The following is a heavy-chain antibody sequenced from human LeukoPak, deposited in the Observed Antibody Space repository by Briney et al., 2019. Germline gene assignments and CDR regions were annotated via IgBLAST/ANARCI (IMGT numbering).Heavy chain of an antibody. V-gene: IGHV1-18*01. CDR3: ARRSPRYYYGMDV. Sequence: ASVKVSCKASGYTFTSYGISWVRQAPGQGLEWMGWISAYNGNTNYAQKLQGRVTMTTDTSTSTAYMGLRSLRSDDTAVYYCARRSPRYYYGMDVWGQGTTVTVSS. J-gene: IGHJ6*02. CDR2: ISAYNGNT. CDR1: GYTFTSYG.